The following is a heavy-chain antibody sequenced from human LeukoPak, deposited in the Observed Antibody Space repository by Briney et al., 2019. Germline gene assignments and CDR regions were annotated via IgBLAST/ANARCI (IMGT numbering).Heavy chain of an antibody. CDR2: IRGSGGST. V-gene: IGHV3-23*01. CDR1: GFTFSSYA. CDR3: AKGGPYYGSGQKNPYYYYYYMDV. D-gene: IGHD3-10*01. Sequence: GGSLRLACAASGFTFSSYAMSSVRQAPGKGLEWVSAIRGSGGSTYYADCGKGRFTISIDNSKNTLYLQMNSLTADDTAVYYCAKGGPYYGSGQKNPYYYYYYMDVWGKGTTVTISS. J-gene: IGHJ6*03.